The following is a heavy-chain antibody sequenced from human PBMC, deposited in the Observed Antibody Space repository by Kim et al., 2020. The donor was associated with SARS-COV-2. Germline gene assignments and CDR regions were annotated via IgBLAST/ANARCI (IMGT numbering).Heavy chain of an antibody. V-gene: IGHV3-33*06. CDR1: GFTFSPQG. D-gene: IGHD3-16*01. CDR3: VKGITLFDF. Sequence: GGSLRLSCAASGFTFSPQGMRWVRQVPGKGLEWVAGICDGGSPIYYRDSVKGRFTISRDNPSNMLYLQMNSLGAEDTAIYYCVKGITLFDFWGRGTLVTVSS. CDR2: ICDGGSPI. J-gene: IGHJ4*02.